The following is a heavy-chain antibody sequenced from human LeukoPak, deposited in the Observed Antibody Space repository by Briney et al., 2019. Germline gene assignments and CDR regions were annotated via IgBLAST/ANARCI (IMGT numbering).Heavy chain of an antibody. J-gene: IGHJ3*02. CDR1: GGSISSYY. CDR2: IYYSGST. Sequence: SETLSLTCTVSGGSISSYYWRWIRQPPGKGLEWIGYIYYSGSTNYNPSLKSRVTISVDTSKNQFSLKLSSVTAADTAVYYCARHPEDAFAIWGQGTVVTVSS. CDR3: ARHPEDAFAI. V-gene: IGHV4-59*08.